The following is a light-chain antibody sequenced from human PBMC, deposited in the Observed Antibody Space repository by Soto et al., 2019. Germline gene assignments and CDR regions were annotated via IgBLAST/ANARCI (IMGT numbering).Light chain of an antibody. CDR3: CSYPGRSPLV. CDR2: EVS. J-gene: IGLJ2*01. Sequence: QSALTQPGSVSGSPGQSVTISCTGTSSDVGGYNYVSWYQQHPGKAPKLMIYEVSKRPSGVSNRFSGSKSGNTASLTISGLQADDEADYYCCSYPGRSPLVLGAATKLTVL. V-gene: IGLV2-11*01. CDR1: SSDVGGYNY.